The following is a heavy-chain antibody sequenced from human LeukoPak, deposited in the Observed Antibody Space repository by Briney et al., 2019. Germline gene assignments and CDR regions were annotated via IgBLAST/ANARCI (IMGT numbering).Heavy chain of an antibody. CDR3: ARGPGYSSTTDAFEI. CDR1: GGSFSSSRYY. D-gene: IGHD6-13*01. Sequence: PSETLFLTCTVSGGSFSSSRYYWGCIRQPPGKGLEWIGSIYYTGNTYYNPSLNSRVTISVDTSKNQFSLKLSSVTAADTAVYYRARGPGYSSTTDAFEIWGQGTMLTVSS. CDR2: IYYTGNT. V-gene: IGHV4-39*07. J-gene: IGHJ3*02.